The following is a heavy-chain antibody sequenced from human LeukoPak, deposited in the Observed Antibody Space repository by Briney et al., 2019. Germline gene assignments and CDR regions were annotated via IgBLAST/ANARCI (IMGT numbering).Heavy chain of an antibody. V-gene: IGHV4-30-2*01. CDR3: ARGVRVRGGNWFDP. J-gene: IGHJ5*02. Sequence: PSETLSLTCAVAGGSISSGGYSWSWIRQPPGKGLEWIGYIYHSGSTYYNPSLKSRVTISVDRSKNQFSLKLSSVTAADTAVYYCARGVRVRGGNWFDPWGQGTLVTVSS. CDR1: GGSISSGGYS. D-gene: IGHD3-10*01. CDR2: IYHSGST.